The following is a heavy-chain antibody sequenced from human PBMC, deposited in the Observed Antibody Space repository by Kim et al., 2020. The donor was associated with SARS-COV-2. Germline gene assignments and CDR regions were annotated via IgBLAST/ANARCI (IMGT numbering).Heavy chain of an antibody. V-gene: IGHV3-73*01. CDR2: IRSKVNNSAT. CDR1: GFTFSGSG. J-gene: IGHJ6*02. Sequence: GGSLRLSCVASGFTFSGSGMHWVRQASGKGLEWVGRIRSKVNNSATAYPASVQGRFTISREDSKNMAYLQISGMKTEDTAVYYCTKEGDYYGMDVWGQGTTVTVSS. CDR3: TKEGDYYGMDV.